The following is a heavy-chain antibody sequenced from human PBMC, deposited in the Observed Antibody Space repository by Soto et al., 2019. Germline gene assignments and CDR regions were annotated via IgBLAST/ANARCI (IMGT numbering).Heavy chain of an antibody. D-gene: IGHD3-9*01. Sequence: SETLSLTCIVSGGSITSGGYYWGWIRQHPGKGLEWIGHIFHSGSTSYNPSLKSRVTISVDTSKNQFSLKLSSVTAADTAVYYCARTNYAILTGSDYFYYWGPGTLVTVS. J-gene: IGHJ4*02. V-gene: IGHV4-31*03. CDR1: GGSITSGGYY. CDR2: IFHSGST. CDR3: ARTNYAILTGSDYFYY.